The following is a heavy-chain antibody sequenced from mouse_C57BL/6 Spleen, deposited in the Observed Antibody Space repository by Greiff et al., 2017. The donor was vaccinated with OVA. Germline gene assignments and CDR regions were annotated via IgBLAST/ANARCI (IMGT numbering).Heavy chain of an antibody. J-gene: IGHJ2*01. CDR2: ISDGGSYT. D-gene: IGHD1-1*01. CDR1: GFTFSSYA. CDR3: ARDGGITTLVTPYVDY. V-gene: IGHV5-4*03. Sequence: EVKLVESGGGLVKPGGSLKLSCAASGFTFSSYAMSWVRQTPEKRLEWVATISDGGSYTYYPDNVKGRFTISRDNAKNNLYLQISHLKSEDTAMYYCARDGGITTLVTPYVDYWGQGTTLTVSS.